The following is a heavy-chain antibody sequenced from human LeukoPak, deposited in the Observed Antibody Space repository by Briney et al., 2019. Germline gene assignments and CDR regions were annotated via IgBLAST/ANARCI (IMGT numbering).Heavy chain of an antibody. CDR3: ARGNLVIAVAGTSDTFDY. CDR2: IYTSGNT. V-gene: IGHV4-61*02. Sequence: SETLSLTCTVSGGSISSGSYYWNWIRQPAGKGLEWIWRIYTSGNTNYNPSLKSRVTISVDTSKNQFSLKLSYVTAADTAVYYCARGNLVIAVAGTSDTFDYWGQGTLVTVSS. D-gene: IGHD6-19*01. CDR1: GGSISSGSYY. J-gene: IGHJ4*02.